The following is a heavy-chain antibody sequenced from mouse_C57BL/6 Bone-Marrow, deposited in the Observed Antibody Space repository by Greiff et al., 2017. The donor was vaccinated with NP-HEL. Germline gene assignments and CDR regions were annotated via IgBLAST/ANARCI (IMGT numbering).Heavy chain of an antibody. CDR2: ISSCSSTI. V-gene: IGHV5-17*01. CDR3: ANKLRFAY. Sequence: EVMLVESGGGLVKPGGSLKLSCAASGFTFSDYGMHWVRQAPEKGLEWVAYISSCSSTIYYADTVKGRFTISRDNAKNTLFLQMTSLGSEDTAMYYSANKLRFAYWGQGTLVTVSA. J-gene: IGHJ3*01. CDR1: GFTFSDYG.